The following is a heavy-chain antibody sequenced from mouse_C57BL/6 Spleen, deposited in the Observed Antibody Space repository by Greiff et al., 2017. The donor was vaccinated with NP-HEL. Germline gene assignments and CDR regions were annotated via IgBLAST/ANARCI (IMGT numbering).Heavy chain of an antibody. J-gene: IGHJ3*01. Sequence: QVQLQQSGTELVKPGASVKLSCKASGYTFTSYWMHWVKQRPGQGLEWIGNINPSNGGTNYNEKFKSKATLTVDKSSSTAYMQLSSLTSEDSAVYYCARWMGTTVGPPAYWGQGTLVTVSA. CDR3: ARWMGTTVGPPAY. D-gene: IGHD2-2*01. CDR1: GYTFTSYW. CDR2: INPSNGGT. V-gene: IGHV1-53*01.